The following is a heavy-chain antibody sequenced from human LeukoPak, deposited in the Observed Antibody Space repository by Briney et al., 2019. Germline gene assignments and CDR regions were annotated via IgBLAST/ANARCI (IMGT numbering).Heavy chain of an antibody. CDR2: INPSGGST. D-gene: IGHD1-26*01. J-gene: IGHJ3*02. V-gene: IGHV1-46*01. CDR3: ASHTSIVGATLAFDI. Sequence: ASVKVSCKASGHTFTSYYMHWVRQAPGQGLEWMGIINPSGGSTSYAQKFQGRVTMTRDMPTSTVYMELSSLRSEDTAVYYCASHTSIVGATLAFDIWGQGTMVTVSS. CDR1: GHTFTSYY.